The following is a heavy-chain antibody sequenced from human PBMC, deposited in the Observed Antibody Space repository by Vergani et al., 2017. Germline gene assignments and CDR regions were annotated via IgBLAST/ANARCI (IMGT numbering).Heavy chain of an antibody. J-gene: IGHJ4*02. V-gene: IGHV3-33*08. D-gene: IGHD3-3*01. CDR1: GFTFSSYG. CDR3: ARDWGQSGYPDY. Sequence: QVQLVESGGGVVQPGRSLRLSCAASGFTFSSYGMHWVRQAPGKGLEWVAVIWYDGSNKYYADSVKGRFTISRDNSKNTLYLQMNSLRAEDTAVYYCARDWGQSGYPDYWGQGTLVTVSS. CDR2: IWYDGSNK.